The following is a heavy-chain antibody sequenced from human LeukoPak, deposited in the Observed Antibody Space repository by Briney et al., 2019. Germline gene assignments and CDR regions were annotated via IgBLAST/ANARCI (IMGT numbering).Heavy chain of an antibody. D-gene: IGHD1-26*01. CDR1: GGSIRSSYYY. CDR2: IYDSGST. V-gene: IGHV4-39*07. Sequence: SETLSLTCTVSGGSIRSSYYYWGWIRQPPGKGLEWIGSIYDSGSTNYNPSLKSRVTISVDTSKNQFSLKLSSVTAADTAVYYCARGQVGAEFDYWGQGTLVTVSS. CDR3: ARGQVGAEFDY. J-gene: IGHJ4*02.